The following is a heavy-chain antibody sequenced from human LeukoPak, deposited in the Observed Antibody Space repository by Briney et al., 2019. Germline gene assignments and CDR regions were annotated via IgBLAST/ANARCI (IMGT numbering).Heavy chain of an antibody. CDR1: GGSISSGGYS. J-gene: IGHJ4*02. CDR2: IYHSGST. Sequence: SETLSLTCAVSGGSISSGGYSWSWIRQPPGKGLEWIGYIYHSGSTYYNPSLKSRVTISVDRSKNQFSLKLSSVTAADTAVYYCARVTSEAAAGRRQISDYWGQGTLVTVSS. V-gene: IGHV4-30-2*01. D-gene: IGHD6-13*01. CDR3: ARVTSEAAAGRRQISDY.